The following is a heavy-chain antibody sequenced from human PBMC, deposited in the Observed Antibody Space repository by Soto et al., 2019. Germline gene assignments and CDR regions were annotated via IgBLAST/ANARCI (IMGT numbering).Heavy chain of an antibody. Sequence: QVQLVQSGAEVKKPGSSVKVSCKASGGTFSSYAISWVRQAPGQGLEWMGGIIPIFGTANYAQKFQGRVTITADEPTSTAYMEGSRLGSEDTAEYYSARVGWGLLSRGEYWGQGTLVTVSS. CDR1: GGTFSSYA. D-gene: IGHD1-26*01. CDR2: IIPIFGTA. V-gene: IGHV1-69*01. CDR3: ARVGWGLLSRGEY. J-gene: IGHJ4*02.